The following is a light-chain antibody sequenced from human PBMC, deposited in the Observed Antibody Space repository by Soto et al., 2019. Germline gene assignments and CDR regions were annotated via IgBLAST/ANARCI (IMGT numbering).Light chain of an antibody. J-gene: IGKJ1*01. CDR2: GAT. V-gene: IGKV3-15*01. Sequence: EMVLTQSPATLSVSPGERATLSCRASQSVSSAYLAWYQQKPGQAPRLLIHGATTRATGISARFSGSGSGTEFTLTISSLQSEDFAVYYCQPYNEWPRTFGQGTKVDIK. CDR1: QSVSSAY. CDR3: QPYNEWPRT.